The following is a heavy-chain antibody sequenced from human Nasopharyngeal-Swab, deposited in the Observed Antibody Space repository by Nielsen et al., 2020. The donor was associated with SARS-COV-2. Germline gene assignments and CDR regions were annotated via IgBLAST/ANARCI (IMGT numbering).Heavy chain of an antibody. D-gene: IGHD3-10*01. CDR1: GFSLSNARMG. V-gene: IGHV2-26*01. CDR2: IFSNDEK. Sequence: SGPTLVKPTETLTLTCTVSGFSLSNARMGVSWIRQPPGKALELLAHIFSNDEKSYSTSLKSRLTISKDTSKSQVVLTMTNMDPVDTATYYCARILITMVRGVYYYYYGMDVWGQGTTVTVSS. CDR3: ARILITMVRGVYYYYYGMDV. J-gene: IGHJ6*02.